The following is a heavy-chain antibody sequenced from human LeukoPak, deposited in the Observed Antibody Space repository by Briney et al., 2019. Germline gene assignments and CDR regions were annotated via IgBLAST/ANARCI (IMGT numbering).Heavy chain of an antibody. J-gene: IGHJ4*02. CDR3: ARMLSAYFYY. CDR2: LYTSGST. CDR1: GGSISSYS. Sequence: SETLSLTCTVSGGSISSYSWSWIRQPAGKGLEWLGRLYTSGSTKYNPSLKSRVTMSVDTSKNQFSLRLGSVIVADTAIYYCARMLSAYFYYWGEGSLVTVSS. V-gene: IGHV4-4*07. D-gene: IGHD2-8*01.